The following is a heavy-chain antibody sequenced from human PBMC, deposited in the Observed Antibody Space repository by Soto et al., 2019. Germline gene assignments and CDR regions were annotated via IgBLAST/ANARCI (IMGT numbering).Heavy chain of an antibody. CDR1: GFTFSDYY. Sequence: EVQLVESGGGLVQTGGSLRLSCAGSGFTFSDYYIDWVRQAPGKGLEWVGRSRDKGNSYSTDYAASVKGRFTVSRDASKNSLYLQMNSLKTEDTALYYCTRSITGTTSSDYWGQGTLVTVSS. V-gene: IGHV3-72*01. D-gene: IGHD1-7*01. J-gene: IGHJ4*02. CDR3: TRSITGTTSSDY. CDR2: SRDKGNSYST.